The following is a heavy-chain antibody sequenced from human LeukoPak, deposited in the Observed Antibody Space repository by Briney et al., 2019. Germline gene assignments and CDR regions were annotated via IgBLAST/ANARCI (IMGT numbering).Heavy chain of an antibody. Sequence: ASVKVSCKASGYTFTSYGISWVRQAPGQGLEWMGWISAYNSNTKYAQKLQGRVTMTTDTSTSTAYMELRSLRSDDTAVYYCARGVYDFWSGYSNWFDPWGQGTLVTVSS. D-gene: IGHD3-3*01. V-gene: IGHV1-18*01. J-gene: IGHJ5*02. CDR1: GYTFTSYG. CDR3: ARGVYDFWSGYSNWFDP. CDR2: ISAYNSNT.